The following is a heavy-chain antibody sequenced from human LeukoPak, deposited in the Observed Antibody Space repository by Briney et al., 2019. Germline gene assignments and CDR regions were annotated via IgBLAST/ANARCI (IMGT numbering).Heavy chain of an antibody. Sequence: SETLSITCTVSGGSISSSGYYWGWIRQPPGKGLEWIGTVYYTGSTYYNPSLKSRVTISEDTSRNHFSLKLNSVTAADTAVYYCARGSGTYHYDSGGYLNWFDPWGQGILVTVSS. CDR2: VYYTGST. D-gene: IGHD3-22*01. CDR1: GGSISSSGYY. J-gene: IGHJ5*02. CDR3: ARGSGTYHYDSGGYLNWFDP. V-gene: IGHV4-39*02.